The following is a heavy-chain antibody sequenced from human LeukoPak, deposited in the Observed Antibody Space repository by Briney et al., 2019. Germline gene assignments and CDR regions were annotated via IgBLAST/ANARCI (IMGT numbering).Heavy chain of an antibody. CDR1: GGSISSSGYY. J-gene: IGHJ4*02. CDR2: IYYSGST. V-gene: IGHV4-39*01. CDR3: ARQGPYYYDSSGYYGGGSDY. D-gene: IGHD3-22*01. Sequence: PSETLSLTCTVSGGSISSSGYYWGWIRQPPGKGLEWIGSIYYSGSTNYNPSLKSRVTISVDTSKNQFSLKLSSVTAADTAVYYCARQGPYYYDSSGYYGGGSDYWGQGTLVTVSS.